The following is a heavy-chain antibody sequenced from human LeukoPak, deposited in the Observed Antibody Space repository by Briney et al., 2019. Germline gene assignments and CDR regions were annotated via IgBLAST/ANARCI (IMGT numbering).Heavy chain of an antibody. D-gene: IGHD5-18*01. V-gene: IGHV1-18*01. Sequence: ASVKVSCKASGYTFTSCGISWVRQAPGQGLEWMGWISAYNSNTNYAQKLQGRVAMTTDTSTSTAYMELRSLRSDDTAVYYCARFRRRDRIQLWSDFDYWGQGTLVTVSS. CDR3: ARFRRRDRIQLWSDFDY. CDR1: GYTFTSCG. CDR2: ISAYNSNT. J-gene: IGHJ4*02.